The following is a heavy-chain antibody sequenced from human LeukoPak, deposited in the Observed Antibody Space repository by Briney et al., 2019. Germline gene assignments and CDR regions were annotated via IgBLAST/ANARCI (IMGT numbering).Heavy chain of an antibody. CDR1: GFTFSDTW. V-gene: IGHV3-74*01. Sequence: GGSLRLSCAASGFTFSDTWMHWVRQGPGKGLVWVSRIRSDGSDTRYAESVKGRFTISRDNAKNTLYLQMNSLRAEDTAVYYCARDWFHAIDYWGQGTLVTVSS. CDR2: IRSDGSDT. J-gene: IGHJ4*02. CDR3: ARDWFHAIDY. D-gene: IGHD2/OR15-2a*01.